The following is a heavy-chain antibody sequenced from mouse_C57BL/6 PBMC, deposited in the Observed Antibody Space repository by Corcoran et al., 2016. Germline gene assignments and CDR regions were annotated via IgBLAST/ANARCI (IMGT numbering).Heavy chain of an antibody. V-gene: IGHV1-26*01. CDR3: ARGGYGSCSDWYFDV. CDR2: INPNNGGT. J-gene: IGHJ1*03. D-gene: IGHD1-1*01. CDR1: GYTFTDYY. Sequence: EVQLQQSGAELVKPGASVKIACKASGYTFTDYYMNWVKQSHGKSLEWIGDINPNNGGTRYNQKFKGKATLTVDKSSSTAYMELRSLTSEDSAVYYCARGGYGSCSDWYFDVWGTGTTVTVSS.